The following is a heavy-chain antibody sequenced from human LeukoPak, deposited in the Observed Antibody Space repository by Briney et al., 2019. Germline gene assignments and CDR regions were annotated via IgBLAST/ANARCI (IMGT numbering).Heavy chain of an antibody. CDR2: IRGKANSYAT. J-gene: IGHJ4*02. CDR1: GFTFSGSA. Sequence: GASPRLSCAAPGFTFSGSAMHRVRQASGKRLEWVGRIRGKANSYATAYAASVKDRYTISRDDSKNTAYLQENSLKTEDTAGYYCTRPAGTGDYWGQGTLVTVSS. V-gene: IGHV3-73*01. CDR3: TRPAGTGDY. D-gene: IGHD6-13*01.